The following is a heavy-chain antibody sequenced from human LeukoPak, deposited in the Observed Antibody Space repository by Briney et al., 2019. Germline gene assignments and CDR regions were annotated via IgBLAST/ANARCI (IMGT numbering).Heavy chain of an antibody. J-gene: IGHJ4*02. V-gene: IGHV1-2*02. CDR3: ASPSVSDYGDYAFDY. CDR2: INPNSGGT. CDR1: GYTFTGYY. D-gene: IGHD4-17*01. Sequence: ASVKVSCKASGYTFTGYYMHWVRQAPGQGLEWMGWINPNSGGTNYAQKFQGRVTMTRDTSISTAYMELSRLRSDDTAVYYCASPSVSDYGDYAFDYWGQGTLFTVSS.